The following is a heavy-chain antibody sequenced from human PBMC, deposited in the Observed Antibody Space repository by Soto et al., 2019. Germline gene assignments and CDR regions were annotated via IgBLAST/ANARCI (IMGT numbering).Heavy chain of an antibody. J-gene: IGHJ3*02. CDR3: ARRNSSAFEI. V-gene: IGHV4-59*08. CDR1: GFSISSYY. Sequence: SETLSLTCAVSGFSISSYYWSWIRQPPGKGLEWIGYIYYSGSTNYNPSLKSGVTISVDTSKNQFSLKLSSVTAADKAVSYCARRNSSAFEIWGQGTMVNV. CDR2: IYYSGST. D-gene: IGHD6-13*01.